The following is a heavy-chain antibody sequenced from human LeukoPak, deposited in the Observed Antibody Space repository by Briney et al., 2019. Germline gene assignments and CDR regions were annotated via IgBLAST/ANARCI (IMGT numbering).Heavy chain of an antibody. CDR3: ARPRGCGSARCNNFDS. CDR2: MEEYGSYI. CDR1: GFYFSGFS. J-gene: IGHJ4*02. V-gene: IGHV3-7*01. D-gene: IGHD2-2*01. Sequence: GGSLRLSCVVSGFYFSGFSMSWVRQAPGKGLEWVAIMEEYGSYIFYVDSVKGRFIISRDNARTSLYLQMNNLRAEDTAVYYCARPRGCGSARCNNFDSWGQGTLVTVSS.